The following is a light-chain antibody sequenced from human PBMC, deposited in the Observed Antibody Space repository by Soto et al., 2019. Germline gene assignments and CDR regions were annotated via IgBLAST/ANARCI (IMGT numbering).Light chain of an antibody. V-gene: IGKV3-20*01. CDR2: GAT. CDR3: QQYGRPPPYT. CDR1: QSVRSSY. Sequence: EIVLTQSPGTLSLSPGERATLSCRASQSVRSSYLAWYQQKPGQAPRLLIYGATSRATCIPDRFSGSGSGTDFTLTISRLEPEDFAVYYCQQYGRPPPYTFGQGTKLEIK. J-gene: IGKJ2*01.